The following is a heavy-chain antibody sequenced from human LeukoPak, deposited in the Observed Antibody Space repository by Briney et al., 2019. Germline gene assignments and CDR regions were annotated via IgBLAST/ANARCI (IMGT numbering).Heavy chain of an antibody. D-gene: IGHD3-22*01. J-gene: IGHJ4*02. CDR2: IGTAGDT. CDR1: GFTFSSYD. Sequence: GWSLRLSCAASGFTFSSYDMHWVRQATGKGLEWVSAIGTAGDTYYPGSVKGRFTISRENAKNSLYLQMNSLRAGDTAVYYCARGAPMNYYDSSGYYHYWGQGTLVTVSS. CDR3: ARGAPMNYYDSSGYYHY. V-gene: IGHV3-13*04.